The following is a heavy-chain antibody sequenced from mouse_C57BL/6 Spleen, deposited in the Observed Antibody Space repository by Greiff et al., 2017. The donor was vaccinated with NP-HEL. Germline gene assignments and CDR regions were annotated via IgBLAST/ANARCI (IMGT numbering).Heavy chain of an antibody. CDR1: GYAFTNYL. CDR3: ARWGGRGDAMDY. Sequence: QVQLQQSGAELVRPGTSVKVSCKASGYAFTNYLIEWVKQRPGQGLEWIGVINPGSGGTNYNEKFKGKATLTADKSSSTAYMQLSSLTSEDSAVYFCARWGGRGDAMDYWGQGTSVTVSS. V-gene: IGHV1-54*01. CDR2: INPGSGGT. J-gene: IGHJ4*01.